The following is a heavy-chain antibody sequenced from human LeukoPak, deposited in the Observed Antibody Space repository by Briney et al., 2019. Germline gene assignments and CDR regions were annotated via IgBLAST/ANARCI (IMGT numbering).Heavy chain of an antibody. J-gene: IGHJ3*02. D-gene: IGHD4-11*01. Sequence: GGSLRLSCAASGFPFSSYSMNWVRQAPGEGLEWVSYISSSRTTSYADSVKGRFTISRDNARNSLYLQMNNLRVEDTAVYYCARGYTNYGYVFDIWGQGTMVTVSS. CDR3: ARGYTNYGYVFDI. V-gene: IGHV3-48*04. CDR1: GFPFSSYS. CDR2: ISSSRTT.